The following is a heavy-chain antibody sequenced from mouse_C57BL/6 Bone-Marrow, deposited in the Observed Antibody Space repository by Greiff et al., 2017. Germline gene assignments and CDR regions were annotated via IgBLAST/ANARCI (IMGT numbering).Heavy chain of an antibody. D-gene: IGHD2-5*01. J-gene: IGHJ4*01. CDR3: ARGISYSNYVDYAMDY. CDR1: GYTFTSYW. Sequence: QVQLQQPGAELVKPGASVKMSCKASGYTFTSYWITWVKQRPGQGLEWIGDIYPGSGSTNYNEKFKSKATLTVDTSSSTAYMQLSSLTSEDSAVSYCARGISYSNYVDYAMDYWGQGTSVTVSS. V-gene: IGHV1-55*01. CDR2: IYPGSGST.